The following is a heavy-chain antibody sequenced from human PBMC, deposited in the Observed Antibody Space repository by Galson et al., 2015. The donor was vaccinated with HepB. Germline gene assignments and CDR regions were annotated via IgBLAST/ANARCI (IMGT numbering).Heavy chain of an antibody. Sequence: SVKVSCKASGYTFIGYGISWVRQAPGQGLEWMGWISGYNRKTNYTQNLQGRVSMTTDTSTTTAYMELRSLRSDDTAVYYCVRDKDHAFDIWGQGTMVAVSS. CDR3: VRDKDHAFDI. CDR1: GYTFIGYG. CDR2: ISGYNRKT. V-gene: IGHV1-18*04. J-gene: IGHJ3*02.